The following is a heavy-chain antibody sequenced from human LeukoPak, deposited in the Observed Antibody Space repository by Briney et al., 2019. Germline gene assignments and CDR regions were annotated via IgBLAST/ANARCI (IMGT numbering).Heavy chain of an antibody. V-gene: IGHV1-2*02. CDR1: GYTFTDSY. Sequence: ASVKVSCETSGYTFTDSYLNWVRQAPGQGLECMGWINPHSGGTKSVQRFQGRVTLTRDTSISTAYMELSSLRSDDTAMYYCAKDQGNSGNYFDYWGQGTLVTVSS. CDR3: AKDQGNSGNYFDY. D-gene: IGHD1-26*01. J-gene: IGHJ4*02. CDR2: INPHSGGT.